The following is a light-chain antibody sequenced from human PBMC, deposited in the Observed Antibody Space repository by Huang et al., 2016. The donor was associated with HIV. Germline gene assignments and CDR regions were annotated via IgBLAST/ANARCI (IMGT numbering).Light chain of an antibody. CDR3: QQAYSFPLS. Sequence: DIQMTQSPFSVSASVGDRVTITCRASQGISSWLAWYQQKPGKAPKLLIYAASSLQSGVPSRFHGSGSGSGFALSISSLQPEDFATCYCQQAYSFPLSFGPGTKVDIE. CDR2: AAS. V-gene: IGKV1-12*01. J-gene: IGKJ3*01. CDR1: QGISSW.